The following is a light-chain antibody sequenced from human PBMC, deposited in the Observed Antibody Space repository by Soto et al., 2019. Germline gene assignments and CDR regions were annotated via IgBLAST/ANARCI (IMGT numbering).Light chain of an antibody. CDR2: SDN. Sequence: QSVLTQPPSASGTPGQRVTISCSGSSSNIGSNSVNWYHQVAGTAPKLLIHSDNLRPSGVPDRFSGSKSGTSASLAISGLQSGDEADYYCATWDDTLNGRVFGGGTKLTVL. CDR3: ATWDDTLNGRV. CDR1: SSNIGSNS. J-gene: IGLJ3*02. V-gene: IGLV1-44*01.